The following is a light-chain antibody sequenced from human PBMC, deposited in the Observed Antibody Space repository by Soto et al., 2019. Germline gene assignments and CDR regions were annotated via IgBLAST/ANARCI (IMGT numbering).Light chain of an antibody. CDR3: QQYNNWPTWT. Sequence: EIVMTQSPATLAVSPGERDTLCGSPSQSVSSNLAWYQQKPGQAPRLLIYGASTRATGIPARFSGSGSETEFTLTISSLQAEDSAVYFCQQYNNWPTWTFGQGTKVDI. J-gene: IGKJ1*01. V-gene: IGKV3-15*01. CDR2: GAS. CDR1: QSVSSN.